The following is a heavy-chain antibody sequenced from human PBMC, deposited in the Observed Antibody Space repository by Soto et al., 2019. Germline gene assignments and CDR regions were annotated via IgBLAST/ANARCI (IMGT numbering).Heavy chain of an antibody. CDR3: ARRLLMRWFDP. Sequence: SETLSLTCTVSGGSISSGDYYWSWIRQPPGRGLEWIGYIYYSGSTYYNPSLKSRVTISVDTSKNQFSLKLSSVTAADTAVYYCARRLLMRWFDPWGQGTLVTVSS. CDR1: GGSISSGDYY. J-gene: IGHJ5*02. V-gene: IGHV4-30-4*01. D-gene: IGHD3-22*01. CDR2: IYYSGST.